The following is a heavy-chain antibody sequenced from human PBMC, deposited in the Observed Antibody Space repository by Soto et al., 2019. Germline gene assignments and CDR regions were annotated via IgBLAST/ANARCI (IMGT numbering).Heavy chain of an antibody. CDR2: ISAYNGNT. D-gene: IGHD3-9*01. Sequence: ASVKVSCKASGYTFTSYAMHWVRQAPGQGLEWMGWISAYNGNTNYAQKFQGRVTMTTDTSTTTAYMELRSLRSDDTAVYYCARSYDILTGYDRFDPWGQGTLVTVSS. CDR3: ARSYDILTGYDRFDP. CDR1: GYTFTSYA. J-gene: IGHJ5*02. V-gene: IGHV1-18*01.